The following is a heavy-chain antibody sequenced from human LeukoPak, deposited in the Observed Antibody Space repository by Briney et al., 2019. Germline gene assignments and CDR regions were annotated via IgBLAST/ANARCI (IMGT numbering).Heavy chain of an antibody. V-gene: IGHV3-30*04. CDR1: GFTFSHYA. J-gene: IGHJ4*02. CDR3: VRDLSGHYSFDH. CDR2: VSAEGDRR. D-gene: IGHD4-17*01. Sequence: GGSLRLSCAASGFTFSHYAMHWVRRAPGKGLEWITFVSAEGDRRYYADSVKGRFTISRDDSKNTLYLQMNSLRPEDSALYYCVRDLSGHYSFDHWGQGALDTVSS.